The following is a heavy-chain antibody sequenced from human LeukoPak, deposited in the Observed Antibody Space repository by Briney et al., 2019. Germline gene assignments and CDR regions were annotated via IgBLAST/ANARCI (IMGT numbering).Heavy chain of an antibody. CDR2: MYYSGST. CDR3: ARPYYYNSRIDP. CDR1: GGSISSGGYY. V-gene: IGHV4-30-4*01. J-gene: IGHJ5*02. Sequence: SQTLSLTCTVSGGSISSGGYYWSWIRQPPGKGLEWIAYMYYSGSTYYNPSLKSRVTMSADTSKNQLSLKLSSVTSADTAVYYCARPYYYNSRIDPWGQGILSPSPQ. D-gene: IGHD3-22*01.